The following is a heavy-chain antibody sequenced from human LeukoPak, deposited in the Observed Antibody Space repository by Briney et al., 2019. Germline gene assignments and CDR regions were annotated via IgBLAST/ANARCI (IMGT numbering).Heavy chain of an antibody. CDR3: ANTGYFDSAAYYQYYGMDV. V-gene: IGHV3-9*01. CDR2: ISWNSASI. Sequence: GGSLRLSCAASGFSFNEYAIHWVRQAPGKGLEWVAGISWNSASIGYADSVKGRFTISRDNAKNSLYLQMNRLRAEDTAVYYCANTGYFDSAAYYQYYGMDVWGQGTTVTVS. D-gene: IGHD3-9*01. CDR1: GFSFNEYA. J-gene: IGHJ6*02.